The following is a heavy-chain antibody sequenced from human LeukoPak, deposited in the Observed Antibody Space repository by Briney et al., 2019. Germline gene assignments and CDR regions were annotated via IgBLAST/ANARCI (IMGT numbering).Heavy chain of an antibody. J-gene: IGHJ4*02. V-gene: IGHV3-48*03. CDR3: ASRAYYDSSGYS. Sequence: GGSLRLSRAASGSTFSSYEMNWVRQAPGKGLEWVSYISSSGSTIYYADSVKGRFTISRDNAKNSLYLQMNSLRAEDTAVYYCASRAYYDSSGYSWGQGTLVTVSS. CDR2: ISSSGSTI. D-gene: IGHD3-22*01. CDR1: GSTFSSYE.